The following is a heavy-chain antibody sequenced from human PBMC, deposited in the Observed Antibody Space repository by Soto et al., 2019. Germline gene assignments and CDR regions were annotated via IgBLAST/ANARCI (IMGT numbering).Heavy chain of an antibody. CDR2: IYYSAST. D-gene: IGHD3-3*01. Sequence: SETRCVTWTVSCGSISSGGYSGSWIRQHPGKGLEWIGYIYYSASTYYSPSLKSRVTISLDTSKNQFSLKLSSVTAADTAVYYCARDSPYDFWSGYINAFDIWGQGTMVT. CDR3: ARDSPYDFWSGYINAFDI. CDR1: CGSISSGGYS. V-gene: IGHV4-31*02. J-gene: IGHJ3*02.